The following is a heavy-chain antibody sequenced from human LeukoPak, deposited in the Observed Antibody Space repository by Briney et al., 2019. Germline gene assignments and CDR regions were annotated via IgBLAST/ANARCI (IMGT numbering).Heavy chain of an antibody. J-gene: IGHJ3*01. D-gene: IGHD3-3*01. CDR3: ARRHGNNRVFAP. Sequence: GGSLRLSCKGSGISLSNSWMHWVRQAPGKGPVWVSDVNSDGKTASYADSVKGRFTMSRDSADNTLYLQMVGLRVEDSAVYYCARRHGNNRVFAPWGQGTRVSVSS. V-gene: IGHV3-74*01. CDR1: GISLSNSW. CDR2: VNSDGKTA.